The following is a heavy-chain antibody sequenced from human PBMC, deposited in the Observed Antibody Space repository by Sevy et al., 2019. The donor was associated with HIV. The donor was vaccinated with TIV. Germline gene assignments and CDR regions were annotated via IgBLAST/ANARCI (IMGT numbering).Heavy chain of an antibody. D-gene: IGHD6-13*01. CDR1: GFTFSTYS. V-gene: IGHV3-21*06. CDR2: ISSRSSHI. Sequence: GGSLRLSCAASGFTFSTYSMNWVRQAPGKGLEWVSSISSRSSHIYYADSVKGRFTVSRDKAKNSVYLQMNSLRAEDTAMYYCTRARGGVAASGDYWGQGTLVTVSS. J-gene: IGHJ4*02. CDR3: TRARGGVAASGDY.